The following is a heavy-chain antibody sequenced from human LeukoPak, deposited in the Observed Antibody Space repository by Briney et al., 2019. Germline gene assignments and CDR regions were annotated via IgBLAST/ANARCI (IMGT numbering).Heavy chain of an antibody. CDR1: GFTFSSYA. J-gene: IGHJ4*02. CDR3: EKDSGPDPNCLHC. V-gene: IGHV3-23*01. D-gene: IGHD1-1*01. CDR2: ISGSGGST. Sequence: GGSLRLSCAASGFTFSSYAMSWVRQAPGKGLEWVSAISGSGGSTYYADSVKGRFTISRDNSKNTLYLQMNSLRAEDTAVYYCEKDSGPDPNCLHCWGQGTIVTVSS.